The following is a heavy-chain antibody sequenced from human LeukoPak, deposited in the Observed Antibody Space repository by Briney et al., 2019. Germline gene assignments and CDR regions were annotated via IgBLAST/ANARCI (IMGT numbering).Heavy chain of an antibody. J-gene: IGHJ4*02. CDR3: GGYGAKKIDY. V-gene: IGHV4-61*09. CDR1: GVSVSSNSYY. D-gene: IGHD4/OR15-4a*01. CDR2: ISTSGNS. Sequence: SETLSLTCTVSGVSVSSNSYYLSWLRQPAGKGPEWIGHISTSGNSNSNPSLKSRVTISVDTSTNQFSLKLSSVTAADTAVYYCGGYGAKKIDYWGQGILVTVSS.